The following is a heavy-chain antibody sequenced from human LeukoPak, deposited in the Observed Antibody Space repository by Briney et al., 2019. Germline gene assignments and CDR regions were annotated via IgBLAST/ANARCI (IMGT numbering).Heavy chain of an antibody. CDR3: ARLSSLLGFWSGYTYYFDY. D-gene: IGHD3-3*01. V-gene: IGHV4-39*01. CDR2: IYYSGST. Sequence: SETLSLTCTVSGGSISSSSYYWGWIRQPPGKGLEWIGSIYYSGSTYYNPSLKSRVTISVDTSRNQFSLKLSSVTAADTAVYYCARLSSLLGFWSGYTYYFDYWGQGTLVTVFS. J-gene: IGHJ4*02. CDR1: GGSISSSSYY.